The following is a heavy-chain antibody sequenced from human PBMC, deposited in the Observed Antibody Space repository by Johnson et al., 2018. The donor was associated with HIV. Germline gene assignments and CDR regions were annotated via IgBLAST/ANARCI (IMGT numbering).Heavy chain of an antibody. CDR3: ARDRSLWFRELWPRDAFDM. CDR2: IRYDGSNI. CDR1: GFTFSDYY. Sequence: QVLLVESGGGVVQPGRSLRLSCAASGFTFSDYYMTWIRQAPGKGLEWVAFIRYDGSNIYYADSVKGRFTISRDNSKNTLYLQMNSLRVADTAVYYCARDRSLWFRELWPRDAFDMWGQGTKITVSS. D-gene: IGHD3-10*01. V-gene: IGHV3-33*08. J-gene: IGHJ3*02.